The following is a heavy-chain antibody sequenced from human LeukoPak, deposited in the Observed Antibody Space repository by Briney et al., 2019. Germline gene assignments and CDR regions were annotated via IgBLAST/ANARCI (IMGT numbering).Heavy chain of an antibody. CDR2: INPSGGST. CDR3: ASPLRMTTVTWQFNY. J-gene: IGHJ4*02. CDR1: GYTFTSYY. Sequence: ASVKVSRKASGYTFTSYYMHWVRQAPGQGLEWMGIINPSGGSTSYAQKFQGRVTMTRDTSTSTVYMELSSLRSEDTAVYYCASPLRMTTVTWQFNYWGQGTLVTVSS. V-gene: IGHV1-46*01. D-gene: IGHD4-11*01.